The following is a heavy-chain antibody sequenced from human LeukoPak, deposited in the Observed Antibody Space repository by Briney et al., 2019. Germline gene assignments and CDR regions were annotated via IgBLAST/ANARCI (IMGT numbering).Heavy chain of an antibody. J-gene: IGHJ4*02. V-gene: IGHV1-18*01. CDR1: GYTFTSYA. D-gene: IGHD1-26*01. CDR3: SRGIHSGNSGPYYFDY. CDR2: ISVYSGKT. Sequence: ASVKVSCKASGYTFTSYAISWVRQVPGQGLAWMGWISVYSGKTDYPQKVQDRVTMTTDTSTNTAYMELRSLRSDDTAVYYCSRGIHSGNSGPYYFDYWGQGTLVTVSS.